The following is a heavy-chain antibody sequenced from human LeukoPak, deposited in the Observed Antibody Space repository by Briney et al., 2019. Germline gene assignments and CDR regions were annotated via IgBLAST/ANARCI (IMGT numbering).Heavy chain of an antibody. CDR3: ARVDGRSSWSGGNWSDP. J-gene: IGHJ5*02. V-gene: IGHV3-48*02. CDR2: ISSSSTI. Sequence: GGSLRLSCAASGFTFSSYSMNWVRQAPGKGLEWVSYISSSSTIYYADSVKGRFTISRDNAKNSLYLQMNSLRDEDTAVYYCARVDGRSSWSGGNWSDPGGKGTLVTFSS. CDR1: GFTFSSYS. D-gene: IGHD6-13*01.